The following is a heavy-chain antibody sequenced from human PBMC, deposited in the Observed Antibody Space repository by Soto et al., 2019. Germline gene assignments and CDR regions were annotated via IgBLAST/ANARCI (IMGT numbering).Heavy chain of an antibody. V-gene: IGHV3-23*01. J-gene: IGHJ4*02. CDR3: AKDRGCSSATCYQAD. D-gene: IGHD2-2*01. CDR1: GFAFSTYG. CDR2: INAGGRSA. Sequence: GGSLRLSCVASGFAFSTYGMSWVRQAPGQGLEWVSAINAGGRSADYADAVKGRFFISRDNSKNTLFLQMNSLRAEDTAVYYCAKDRGCSSATCYQADWGQGTLVTVPS.